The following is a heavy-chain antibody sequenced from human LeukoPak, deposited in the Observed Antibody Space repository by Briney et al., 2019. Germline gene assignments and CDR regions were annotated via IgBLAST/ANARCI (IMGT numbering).Heavy chain of an antibody. Sequence: PGGSLRLSCAASGFTFSSYAMSWVRQAPGKGLEWVSAISGSGGSTYYADSVKGRFTISRDNSKNTLYLQMNSLRAEDTAVYYCAKRRDEVYYDSTGVDYWGQGTLVTVSS. J-gene: IGHJ4*02. V-gene: IGHV3-23*01. CDR2: ISGSGGST. CDR3: AKRRDEVYYDSTGVDY. CDR1: GFTFSSYA. D-gene: IGHD3-22*01.